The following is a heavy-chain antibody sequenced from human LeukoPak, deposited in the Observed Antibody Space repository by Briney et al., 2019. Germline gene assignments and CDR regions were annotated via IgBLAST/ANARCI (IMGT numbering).Heavy chain of an antibody. D-gene: IGHD2-15*01. Sequence: GESLKISCEGSGYSFTSYWIGWVRQMPGKGLEWMGIIYPGDSDTRYSPSFQGQVTISADKSISTAYLQWSSLKASDTAMYYCARHVYCSGGSCRAFDYWGQGTLVTVSS. V-gene: IGHV5-51*01. CDR2: IYPGDSDT. J-gene: IGHJ4*02. CDR3: ARHVYCSGGSCRAFDY. CDR1: GYSFTSYW.